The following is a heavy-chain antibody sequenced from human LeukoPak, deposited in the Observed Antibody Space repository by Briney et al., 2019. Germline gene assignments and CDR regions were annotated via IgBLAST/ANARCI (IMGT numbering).Heavy chain of an antibody. J-gene: IGHJ5*02. V-gene: IGHV2-5*02. CDR1: GFSLSTSGLG. Sequence: ESGPTLVKPTQTLTVTCTFSGFSLSTSGLGVGWIRQPPGKALEWLAVIYWDDDKRYSPSLRSRLTITKDTSKNQVVLTMTNMDAVDTGTYDCARSPDIAAAGIMSWFDPWGQGTLVTVSS. D-gene: IGHD6-13*01. CDR3: ARSPDIAAAGIMSWFDP. CDR2: IYWDDDK.